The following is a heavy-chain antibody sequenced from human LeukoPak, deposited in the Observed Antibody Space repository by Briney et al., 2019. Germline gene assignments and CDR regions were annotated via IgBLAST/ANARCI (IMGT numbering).Heavy chain of an antibody. CDR2: ISGSGGGT. V-gene: IGHV3-23*01. J-gene: IGHJ4*02. Sequence: PGGSLRLSCAASGFTFSSYAMSWVRQAPGKGLEWVSAISGSGGGTYYADSVKGRFTISRDNSKNTLYLQMNSLRAEDTAVYYCAKVGVQLPFTYNDYWGQGTLVTVSS. CDR3: AKVGVQLPFTYNDY. D-gene: IGHD3-10*01. CDR1: GFTFSSYA.